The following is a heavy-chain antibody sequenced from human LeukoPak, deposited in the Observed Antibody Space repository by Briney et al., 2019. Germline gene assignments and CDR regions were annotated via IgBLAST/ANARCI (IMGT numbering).Heavy chain of an antibody. CDR3: ARGPGSRPKTAFDY. V-gene: IGHV1-18*01. CDR1: GYTFTSYG. D-gene: IGHD3-10*01. CDR2: ISAYNGNT. Sequence: GASVKVSYKASGYTFTSYGISWVRQAPGQGLEWMGWISAYNGNTNYAQKLQGRVTMTTDTSTSTAYMELRSLRSDDTAVYYCARGPGSRPKTAFDYWGQGTLVTVSS. J-gene: IGHJ4*02.